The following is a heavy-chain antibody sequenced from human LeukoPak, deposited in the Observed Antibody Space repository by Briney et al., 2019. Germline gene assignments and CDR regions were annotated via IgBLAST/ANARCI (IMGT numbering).Heavy chain of an antibody. CDR2: IYSGGST. V-gene: IGHV3-66*01. CDR3: ASTQRGDYFDY. CDR1: EFSVGSNY. Sequence: GGSLRLSCAASEFSVGSNYMTWVRQAPGKGLEWVSLIYSGGSTYYADSVKGRFTISRDKSKNTLYLQMNSLRAEDTAVYYCASTQRGDYFDYWGQGALVTVSS. D-gene: IGHD2-15*01. J-gene: IGHJ4*02.